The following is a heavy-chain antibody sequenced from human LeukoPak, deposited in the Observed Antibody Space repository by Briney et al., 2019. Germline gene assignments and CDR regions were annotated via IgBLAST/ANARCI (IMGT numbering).Heavy chain of an antibody. J-gene: IGHJ4*02. CDR1: GFTFSSYG. CDR2: ISYDGSNK. CDR3: AKTSIAAADYYFDY. Sequence: GGSLRLSCAASGFTFSSYGMHWVRQAPGKGLEWVAVISYDGSNKYYADSVKGRFTISRDNSKNTLYLQMNSLRAEDTAVYYCAKTSIAAADYYFDYWGQGTLVTVSS. D-gene: IGHD6-13*01. V-gene: IGHV3-30*18.